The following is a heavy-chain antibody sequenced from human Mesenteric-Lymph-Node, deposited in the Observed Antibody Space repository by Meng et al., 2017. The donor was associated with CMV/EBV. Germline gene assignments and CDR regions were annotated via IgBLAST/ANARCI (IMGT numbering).Heavy chain of an antibody. CDR1: GFTFSSYG. CDR2: ISSSSSYI. D-gene: IGHD2-2*01. Sequence: GGSLRLSCTASGFTFSSYGMHWVRQAPGKGLEWVSSISSSSSYIYYADSVKGRFTISRDNAKNSLYLQMNSLRAEDTAVYYCARLTGYCSSTSCYPAGYFDLWGRGTLVTVSS. V-gene: IGHV3-21*01. CDR3: ARLTGYCSSTSCYPAGYFDL. J-gene: IGHJ2*01.